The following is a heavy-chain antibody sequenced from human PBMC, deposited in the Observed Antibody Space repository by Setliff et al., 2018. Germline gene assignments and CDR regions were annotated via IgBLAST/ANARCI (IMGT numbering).Heavy chain of an antibody. D-gene: IGHD2-15*01. Sequence: GGSLRLFCAASGFTFSSYAMSWVRQAPGKGLEWVSAITGNGGSTYYADSVKGRFTISRDNSKNSLYLEMYSLRAEDTAVYYCAKGNLGYCSGGICYPFDYWGQGSLVTVSS. J-gene: IGHJ4*02. CDR2: ITGNGGST. CDR3: AKGNLGYCSGGICYPFDY. V-gene: IGHV3-23*01. CDR1: GFTFSSYA.